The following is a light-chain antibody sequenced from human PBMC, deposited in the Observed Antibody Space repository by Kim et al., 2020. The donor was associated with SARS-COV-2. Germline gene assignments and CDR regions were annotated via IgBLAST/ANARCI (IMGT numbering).Light chain of an antibody. J-gene: IGLJ3*02. CDR2: IDT. CDR3: QVWDGSTDHWV. CDR1: NIGSKS. V-gene: IGLV3-21*04. Sequence: APGRTATITCGGNNIGSKSVHWYQQRPGQAPVLVIYIDTDRPSGIPERFSGSNAGNTASLTISRVEAGDEADYYCQVWDGSTDHWVFGGGTKLTVL.